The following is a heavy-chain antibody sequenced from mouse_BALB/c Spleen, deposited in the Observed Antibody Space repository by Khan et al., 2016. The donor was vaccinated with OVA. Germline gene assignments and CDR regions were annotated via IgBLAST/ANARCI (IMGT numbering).Heavy chain of an antibody. CDR1: GFSLTNYG. CDR3: AIQPYDDDNSMDY. CDR2: IWSDGST. D-gene: IGHD2-4*01. J-gene: IGHJ4*01. Sequence: QVRLQQSGPGLVAPSQSLSITCTISGFSLTNYGVHWVRQPPGKGLEWLVVIWSDGSTTYNTALKSRLTNSKENSECQVISKMNSLQTNDTAMYFYAIQPYDDDNSMDYWGQGTTVTVSS. V-gene: IGHV2-6-1*01.